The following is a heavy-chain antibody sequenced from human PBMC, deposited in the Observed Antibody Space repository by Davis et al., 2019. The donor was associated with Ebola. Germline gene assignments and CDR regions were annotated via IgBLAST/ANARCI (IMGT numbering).Heavy chain of an antibody. CDR1: GFSVSTKY. CDR3: ARDSDDYSFDY. Sequence: GGSLRLSCAASGFSVSTKYMSWVRQAPGKGLEWVATIYGGGTTYYTDSVEGRFTISRDNSKNTLYLQMNSLRPEDTAVYYCARDSDDYSFDYWGQGTLVTVSS. J-gene: IGHJ4*02. D-gene: IGHD4-11*01. V-gene: IGHV3-53*05. CDR2: IYGGGTT.